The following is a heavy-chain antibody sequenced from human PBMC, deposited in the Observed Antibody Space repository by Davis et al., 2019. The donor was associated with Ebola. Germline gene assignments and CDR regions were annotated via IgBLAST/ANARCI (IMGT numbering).Heavy chain of an antibody. J-gene: IGHJ4*02. Sequence: PGGSLRLSCAGSGFIFSDYSMNWVRQAPGKGLEWVSGIGDIGHRINYADSVKGRFIISRDNSKNTLYLQMNSLRAEDTAIYYCAKRAMTNVWFDFWGQGTLLTVSS. CDR1: GFIFSDYS. CDR3: AKRAMTNVWFDF. V-gene: IGHV3-23*01. D-gene: IGHD2-8*01. CDR2: IGDIGHRI.